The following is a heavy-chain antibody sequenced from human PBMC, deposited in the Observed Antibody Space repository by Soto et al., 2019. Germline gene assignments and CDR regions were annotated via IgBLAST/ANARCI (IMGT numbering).Heavy chain of an antibody. Sequence: QVQLVQSGAEVKKPGASVKVSCKASGYTFTRYDINWVRQATGQGLEWMGWMNPNSGNTGYAQKFQGRVTMTRNTSISTAYMGLSSLRSEDKAVYYCARWRWNSSSSLVYYYGMDVWGQGTTVTVSS. CDR2: MNPNSGNT. CDR1: GYTFTRYD. D-gene: IGHD6-6*01. V-gene: IGHV1-8*01. CDR3: ARWRWNSSSSLVYYYGMDV. J-gene: IGHJ6*02.